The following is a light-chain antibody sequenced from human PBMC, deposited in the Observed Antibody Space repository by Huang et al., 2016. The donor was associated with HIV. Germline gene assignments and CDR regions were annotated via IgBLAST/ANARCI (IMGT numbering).Light chain of an antibody. CDR3: QQSYGAPLT. CDR2: TAS. J-gene: IGKJ4*01. V-gene: IGKV1-39*01. CDR1: QTISNS. Sequence: DIQMTQSPSSLSASVGDTVTITCRTSQTISNSLNWYQQRPGKAPTLLIYTASRLNSGVPSRFSGSGSGTDFTLTITNLQPEDFTTYFCQQSYGAPLTFGGGTKVEIK.